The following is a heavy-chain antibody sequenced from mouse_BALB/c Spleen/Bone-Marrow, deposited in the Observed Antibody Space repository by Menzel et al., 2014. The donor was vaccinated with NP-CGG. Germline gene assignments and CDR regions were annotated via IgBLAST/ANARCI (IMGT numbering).Heavy chain of an antibody. CDR1: GYTFTSYV. Sequence: EVKLQESGPELVKPGASVKMSCKASGYTFTSYVMHWVKQKPGRGLEWIGYINPYNDGTKYNEKFKGKATLTSDKSSSTAYMELSSLTSEDSAVYYCARWGIIYYYGSSPYAMDYWGQGTSVTVSS. CDR3: ARWGIIYYYGSSPYAMDY. D-gene: IGHD1-1*01. J-gene: IGHJ4*01. CDR2: INPYNDGT. V-gene: IGHV1-14*01.